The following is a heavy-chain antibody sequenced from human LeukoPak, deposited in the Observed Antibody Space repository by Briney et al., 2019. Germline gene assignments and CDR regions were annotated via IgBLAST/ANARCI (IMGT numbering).Heavy chain of an antibody. Sequence: GGSLRLSCAASGFTFSSYWMRWVRQAPGKGLVWVSRIKSDDSTTYADSVKGRFTISRDNAKNTLYLQMDSLRDEDTAVYYCARDLHYSPDFWGQGTLVTVSS. CDR2: IKSDDST. CDR1: GFTFSSYW. CDR3: ARDLHYSPDF. J-gene: IGHJ4*02. V-gene: IGHV3-74*01. D-gene: IGHD2-21*01.